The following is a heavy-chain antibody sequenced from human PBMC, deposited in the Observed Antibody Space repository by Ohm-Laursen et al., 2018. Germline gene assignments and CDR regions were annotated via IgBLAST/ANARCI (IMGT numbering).Heavy chain of an antibody. CDR3: ARDPTFHAFDI. V-gene: IGHV3-7*01. J-gene: IGHJ3*02. D-gene: IGHD2/OR15-2a*01. Sequence: SLRLSCTASGFTFSTYWMSWVRQAPGKGLEWVANIRKDGGETYYVDSVKGRFTISRDNAKNSLYLQINSLKGEDTAVYFCARDPTFHAFDIWGQGTMVTVSS. CDR1: GFTFSTYW. CDR2: IRKDGGET.